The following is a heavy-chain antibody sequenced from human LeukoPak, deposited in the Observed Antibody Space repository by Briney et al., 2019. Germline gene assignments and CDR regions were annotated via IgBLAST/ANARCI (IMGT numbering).Heavy chain of an antibody. Sequence: SETLSLTCTVSGGSISSYYWSWIWQPPGKGLEWIGYIYYSGSTNYNPSLKSRVTISVDTSKNQFSLKLSSVTAANTAVYYCARVRDYVWGSYRYGIHYFDYWGQGTLVTVSS. J-gene: IGHJ4*02. D-gene: IGHD3-16*02. CDR1: GGSISSYY. CDR3: ARVRDYVWGSYRYGIHYFDY. V-gene: IGHV4-59*01. CDR2: IYYSGST.